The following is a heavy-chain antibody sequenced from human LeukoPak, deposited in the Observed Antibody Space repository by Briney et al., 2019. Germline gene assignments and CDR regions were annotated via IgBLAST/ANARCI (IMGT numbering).Heavy chain of an antibody. J-gene: IGHJ5*02. Sequence: WVRQPPGKGLEWIGTIFYSGKTYYSASLKSRVTVSLDTSKKNFSLRLSSVTAADTAVYYCARLWIVATWFDAWGQGALVTVSS. CDR2: IFYSGKT. D-gene: IGHD2-2*03. CDR3: ARLWIVATWFDA. V-gene: IGHV4-39*02.